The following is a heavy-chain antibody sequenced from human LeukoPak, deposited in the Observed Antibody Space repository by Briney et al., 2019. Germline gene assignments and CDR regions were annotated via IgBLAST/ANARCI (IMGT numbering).Heavy chain of an antibody. CDR1: GFTFSSYW. CDR2: IKQGGSEK. J-gene: IGHJ6*03. CDR3: ARVGVTTVVTQDYYYYYYMDV. V-gene: IGHV3-7*01. D-gene: IGHD4-23*01. Sequence: GGSLRLSCAASGFTFSSYWMSWVRQAPGKGLEWVANIKQGGSEKYYVDSVKGRFTTSRDNAKNSLYLQMNSLRAEDTAVYHCARVGVTTVVTQDYYYYYYMDVWGKGTTVTVSS.